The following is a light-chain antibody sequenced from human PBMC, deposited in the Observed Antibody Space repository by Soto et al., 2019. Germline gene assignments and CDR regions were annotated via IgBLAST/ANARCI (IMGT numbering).Light chain of an antibody. J-gene: IGKJ1*01. V-gene: IGKV1-8*01. Sequence: AIRMTQSPSSFSASTGDRVTITGRASQGISSYLAWYQQKPGKAPKLLIYAASTLQSGVPSRFRGTGCGEHFGVSVSCLQSEDFPTYYCQHYYSYLRTLGQRTKVDIK. CDR2: AAS. CDR3: QHYYSYLRT. CDR1: QGISSY.